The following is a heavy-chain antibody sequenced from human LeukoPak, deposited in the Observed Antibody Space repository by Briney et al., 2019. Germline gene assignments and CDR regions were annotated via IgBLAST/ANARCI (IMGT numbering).Heavy chain of an antibody. CDR1: GGSISSGNYY. Sequence: SETLSLTCTVSGGSISSGNYYWSWIRQPPGKGLEWIGYIFYLGSTYYNPSLKSRVSISVNTFKDQFSLKLTAVTAADTAVYYCARKYPDHWFDPWGQGTLVTVSS. CDR3: ARKYPDHWFDP. CDR2: IFYLGST. V-gene: IGHV4-30-4*01. D-gene: IGHD6-6*01. J-gene: IGHJ5*02.